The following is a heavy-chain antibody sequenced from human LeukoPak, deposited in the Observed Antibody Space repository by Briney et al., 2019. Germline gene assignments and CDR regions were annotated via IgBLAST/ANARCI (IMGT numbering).Heavy chain of an antibody. CDR3: ARYGGYPLFDY. D-gene: IGHD4-23*01. V-gene: IGHV3-7*05. CDR1: GFTFRSYW. J-gene: IGHJ4*02. Sequence: PGGSLRLSCAASGFTFRSYWMNWVRQAPGKGLEWVAKINQNGSEKFYVDSVKGRFTISRDNAKDSLYLQMNSLRAEDTAVYYCARYGGYPLFDYWGQGTLVTVSS. CDR2: INQNGSEK.